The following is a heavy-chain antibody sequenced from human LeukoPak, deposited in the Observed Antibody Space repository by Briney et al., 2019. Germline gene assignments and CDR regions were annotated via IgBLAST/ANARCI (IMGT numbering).Heavy chain of an antibody. V-gene: IGHV1-18*01. CDR1: GYTFTIYG. CDR2: ISAYNGNT. CDR3: ARDTYYYDSSGYYYGY. J-gene: IGHJ4*02. D-gene: IGHD3-22*01. Sequence: ASVKVSCKASGYTFTIYGISWMRQAPGQGLEWMGWISAYNGNTNYAQKLQGRVTMTTDTSTSTAYMELRSLRSDDTAVYYCARDTYYYDSSGYYYGYWGQGTLVTVSS.